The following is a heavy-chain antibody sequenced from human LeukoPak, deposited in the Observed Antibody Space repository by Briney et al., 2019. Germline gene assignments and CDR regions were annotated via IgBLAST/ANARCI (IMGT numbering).Heavy chain of an antibody. V-gene: IGHV3-74*01. CDR1: GFTFKTYW. CDR3: ARDWGGSGPTSHDY. D-gene: IGHD3-16*01. CDR2: ISSDGSNT. J-gene: IGHJ4*02. Sequence: GGSLRLSCAASGFTFKTYWMHWVRQAPGRGPVWVSRISSDGSNTRYADSVKGRFTISRDNDKNTLYLQMNSLRAEDTAVYYCARDWGGSGPTSHDYWGQGTLVIVSS.